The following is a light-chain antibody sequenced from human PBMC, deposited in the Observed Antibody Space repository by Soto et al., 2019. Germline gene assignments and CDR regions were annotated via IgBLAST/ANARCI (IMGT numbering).Light chain of an antibody. Sequence: DIQMPQSPSTLSASVGARVTITCRASQSISSWLAWYPQKPGKAPKLLIYDASSLESGVPSRFSGSGSGTEFTLTISSLQPDDFATYYCQQYNSYSWTVGQGTKVDIK. CDR2: DAS. CDR3: QQYNSYSWT. CDR1: QSISSW. J-gene: IGKJ1*01. V-gene: IGKV1-5*01.